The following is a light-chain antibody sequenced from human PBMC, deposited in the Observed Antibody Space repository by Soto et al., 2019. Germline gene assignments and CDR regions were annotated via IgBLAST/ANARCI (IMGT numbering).Light chain of an antibody. J-gene: IGKJ1*01. CDR1: HSISGW. Sequence: DIQMTQSPSTLSASVGDRVAITCRASHSISGWLAWYQQTAGKAPTLLIYAAYSLPTGVPSRFSGSRPGTEFTLSISSLQPDDVATDYSEHFNSYPWTVDQGTKVDSK. CDR3: EHFNSYPWT. V-gene: IGKV1-5*01. CDR2: AAY.